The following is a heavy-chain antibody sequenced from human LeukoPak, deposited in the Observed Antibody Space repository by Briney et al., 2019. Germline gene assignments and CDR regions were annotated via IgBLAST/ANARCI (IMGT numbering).Heavy chain of an antibody. J-gene: IGHJ6*02. CDR2: IIPIFGTA. CDR3: ARDGPNFGGEAHYGMDV. Sequence: SVKVSCKASGGTFSSYAISWVRQAPGQGLEWMGGIIPIFGTANYAQKFQGRVTITADESTSTAYMELSSLRSEDTAVYYCARDGPNFGGEAHYGMDVWGQGTTVTVSS. CDR1: GGTFSSYA. D-gene: IGHD3-16*01. V-gene: IGHV1-69*01.